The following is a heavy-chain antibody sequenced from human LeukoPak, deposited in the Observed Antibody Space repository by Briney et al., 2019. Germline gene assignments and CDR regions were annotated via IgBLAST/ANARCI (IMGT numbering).Heavy chain of an antibody. J-gene: IGHJ5*02. CDR3: AREAVRHYYDSSGYHNWFDP. D-gene: IGHD3-22*01. CDR1: GGSISSGSYY. Sequence: SETLSLTCTVSGGSISSGSYYWSWIRQPAGKGLEWIGRIYTSGSTNYNPSLKSRVTISVYTSKNQFSLKLSSVTAADTAVYYCAREAVRHYYDSSGYHNWFDPWGQGTLVTVSS. CDR2: IYTSGST. V-gene: IGHV4-61*02.